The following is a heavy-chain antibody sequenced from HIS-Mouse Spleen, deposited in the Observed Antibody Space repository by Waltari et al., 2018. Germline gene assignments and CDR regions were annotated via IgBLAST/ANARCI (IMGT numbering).Heavy chain of an antibody. CDR3: AREIPYSSSWYDWYFDL. D-gene: IGHD6-13*01. CDR1: GVSISSSIYY. Sequence: QLQLQESGPGLVKPSETLSLTCTVSGVSISSSIYYWGWIRQPPGKGLEWIGSIYYSGSTYYNPSLKSRVTISVDTSKNQFSLKLSSVTAADTAVYYCAREIPYSSSWYDWYFDLWGRGTLVTVSS. V-gene: IGHV4-39*07. CDR2: IYYSGST. J-gene: IGHJ2*01.